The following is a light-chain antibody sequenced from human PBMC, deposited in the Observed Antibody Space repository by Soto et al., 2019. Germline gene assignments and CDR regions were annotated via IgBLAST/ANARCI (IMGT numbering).Light chain of an antibody. V-gene: IGKV3-20*01. CDR2: GAS. CDR3: QYYYESSP. Sequence: EIVLTQSPGTLSLSPGERATLSCRASQSVSTNQLAWYQQKPGQAPRLLIYGASSRATGIADRFSGSGSGTDFTLTISRLEPEDFAVYYCQYYYESSPFGRGTKVEIK. CDR1: QSVSTNQ. J-gene: IGKJ1*01.